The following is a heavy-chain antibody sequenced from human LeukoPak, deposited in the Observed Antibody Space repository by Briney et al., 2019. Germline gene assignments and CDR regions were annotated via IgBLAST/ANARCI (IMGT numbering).Heavy chain of an antibody. CDR3: ARGTGGAARLDFHFDY. V-gene: IGHV4-34*01. D-gene: IGHD6-6*01. J-gene: IGHJ4*02. Sequence: PSETLSLTCAVYGGPFSGYYWSWIRQPPGKGLEWIGEINHSGSTNYNPSLKSRVTISVDTSKNQFSLKLSSVTAADTAVYYCARGTGGAARLDFHFDYWGQGTLVTVSS. CDR1: GGPFSGYY. CDR2: INHSGST.